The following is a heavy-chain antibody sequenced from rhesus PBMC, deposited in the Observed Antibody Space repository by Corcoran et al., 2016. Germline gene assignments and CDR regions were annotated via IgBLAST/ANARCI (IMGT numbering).Heavy chain of an antibody. V-gene: IGHV4-127*01. Sequence: QVQLQDSGPGLVKPSETLSLTCAGSGYSISSGSGRSWIRQPPGKGLEWIGYIVGSSGSTNYNPSLKSRVTISKDTSKNQFSLKLSSVTAADTAVYYCARDTGSGIYYYWGQGVLVTVSS. CDR2: IVGSSGST. CDR1: GYSISSGSG. D-gene: IGHD2-27*01. J-gene: IGHJ4*01. CDR3: ARDTGSGIYYY.